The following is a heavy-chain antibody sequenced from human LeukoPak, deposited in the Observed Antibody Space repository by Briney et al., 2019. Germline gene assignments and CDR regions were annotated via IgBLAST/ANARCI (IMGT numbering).Heavy chain of an antibody. J-gene: IGHJ4*02. CDR3: GRAVYSSSWENFDY. Sequence: SSVNVSFKSSVYTFTGYYMHWLRQPPAQGREWMGLNNPKSGGTNYPQEFQGRVHMTRDTSISTAYMELSRLRSDDTAVYYCGRAVYSSSWENFDYWGQGTLVTVSS. CDR2: NNPKSGGT. D-gene: IGHD6-13*01. CDR1: VYTFTGYY. V-gene: IGHV1-2*02.